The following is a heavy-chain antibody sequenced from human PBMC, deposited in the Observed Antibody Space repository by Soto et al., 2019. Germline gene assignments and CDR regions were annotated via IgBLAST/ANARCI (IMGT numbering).Heavy chain of an antibody. J-gene: IGHJ4*02. CDR3: ARGGSGYTWFNEF. V-gene: IGHV1-69*13. Sequence: EASVKVSCKASGGLFSSYPISWVRQVPGRGLEWMGGIIPVFQTAYYTQRFQGRVTITADESTNTAYMELSSLRSEDTAIYYCARGGSGYTWFNEFWGQGTLVTVSS. CDR1: GGLFSSYP. D-gene: IGHD3-22*01. CDR2: IIPVFQTA.